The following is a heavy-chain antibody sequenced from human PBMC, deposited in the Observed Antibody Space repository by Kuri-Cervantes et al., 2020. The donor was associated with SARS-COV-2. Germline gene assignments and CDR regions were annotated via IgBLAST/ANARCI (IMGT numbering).Heavy chain of an antibody. V-gene: IGHV1-2*02. D-gene: IGHD3-22*01. CDR3: ARAVPYYYDSSGYYDY. J-gene: IGHJ4*02. CDR2: NNPNSGGT. CDR1: GYTFTGYY. Sequence: ASVKVSCKASGYTFTGYYMHWVRQAPGQGLEWMGWNNPNSGGTNYAQKFQGRVTMTRDTSISTAYMELSRLRSDDTAVYYCARAVPYYYDSSGYYDYWGQGTLVTVSS.